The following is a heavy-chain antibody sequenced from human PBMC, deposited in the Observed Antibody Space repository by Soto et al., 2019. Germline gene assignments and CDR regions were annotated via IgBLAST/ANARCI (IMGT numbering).Heavy chain of an antibody. D-gene: IGHD6-6*01. Sequence: SGPTLVNPTQTLTLTRSFSGFSLSTSGVGVGWIRQSPGKAPEWLALIYWSGDEHYRPSLKSRLSVLKDTPKNHVVLIMTDMDPVDTATYYCARGIATLPVFAFDIWGQGTMVTVSS. CDR3: ARGIATLPVFAFDI. CDR2: IYWSGDE. J-gene: IGHJ3*02. V-gene: IGHV2-5*01. CDR1: GFSLSTSGVG.